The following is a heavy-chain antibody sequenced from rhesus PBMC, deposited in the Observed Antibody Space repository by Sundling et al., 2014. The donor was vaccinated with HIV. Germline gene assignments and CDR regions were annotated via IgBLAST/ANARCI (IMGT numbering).Heavy chain of an antibody. CDR1: GFTFSNYG. Sequence: EVQLVESGGGLVQPGGSLRLSCAASGFTFSNYGMHWVRQAPGQGLEWVAVIWHDGSKKNYADSVRDRSTISRDNSKNMLYLQMNNLKLEDTAVYYCAREDYGYYYTVAAFDFWGQGLRVTVSS. D-gene: IGHD3-9*01. CDR3: AREDYGYYYTVAAFDF. CDR2: IWHDGSKK. J-gene: IGHJ3*01. V-gene: IGHV3-54*02.